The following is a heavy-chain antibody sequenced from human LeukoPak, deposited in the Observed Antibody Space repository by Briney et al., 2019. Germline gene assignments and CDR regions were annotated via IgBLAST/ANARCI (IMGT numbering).Heavy chain of an antibody. J-gene: IGHJ6*03. CDR3: ARQKSHCTSTSCYAGSLGLNYYMDV. D-gene: IGHD2-2*01. CDR1: GYSFTSYW. CDR2: IYPGDSDT. V-gene: IGHV5-51*01. Sequence: GESLKISCKGSGYSFTSYWIGWVRQMPGKGLEWMGIIYPGDSDTRYSPSFQGQVTISADKSISTAYLQWSSLKASDTAMYYCARQKSHCTSTSCYAGSLGLNYYMDVWGKGTTVTVSS.